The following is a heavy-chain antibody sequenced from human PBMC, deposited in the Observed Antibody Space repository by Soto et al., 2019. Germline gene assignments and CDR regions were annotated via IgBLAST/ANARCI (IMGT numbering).Heavy chain of an antibody. CDR2: IRSKAYGGTT. Sequence: GGSLRLSCTASGFTFGDYAISWFRQAPGKGLEWVGFIRSKAYGGTTEYAASVKGRFTISRDDSKSIAYLQMNSLKTEDTAVYYCTRMIAVAGPFDYWGQGTLVTVSS. CDR1: GFTFGDYA. D-gene: IGHD6-19*01. CDR3: TRMIAVAGPFDY. V-gene: IGHV3-49*03. J-gene: IGHJ4*02.